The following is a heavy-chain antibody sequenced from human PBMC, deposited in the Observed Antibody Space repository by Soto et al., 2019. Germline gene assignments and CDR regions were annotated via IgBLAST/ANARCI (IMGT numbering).Heavy chain of an antibody. V-gene: IGHV4-59*12. CDR2: IYYSGRT. CDR3: ARARLKTLFDYYYGMDV. Sequence: XXTLSLTWTVSGGSISSYYWSWIRQPPGKGLEWIGYIYYSGRTNYNPSLKSRVTISVDKSKNQFSLKLSSVTAAETAVYYCARARLKTLFDYYYGMDVWGQGTTVTVSS. J-gene: IGHJ6*02. CDR1: GGSISSYY. D-gene: IGHD2-21*02.